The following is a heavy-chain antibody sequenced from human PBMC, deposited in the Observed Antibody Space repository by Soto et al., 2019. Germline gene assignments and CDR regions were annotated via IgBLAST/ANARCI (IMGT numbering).Heavy chain of an antibody. CDR2: ISYDGSNK. D-gene: IGHD6-6*01. CDR1: GFTFSSYG. V-gene: IGHV3-30*18. J-gene: IGHJ3*02. CDR3: AKEGAARGPDAFDI. Sequence: GGSLRLSCAASGFTFSSYGMHWVRQAPGKGLEWAAVISYDGSNKYYADSVKGRFTITRDNSKNTLYLQMNSLRAEDTAVYYCAKEGAARGPDAFDIWGQGTMVTVSS.